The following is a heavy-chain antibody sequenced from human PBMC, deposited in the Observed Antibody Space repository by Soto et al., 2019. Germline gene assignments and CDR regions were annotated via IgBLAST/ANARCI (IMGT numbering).Heavy chain of an antibody. CDR2: IYYSGST. J-gene: IGHJ6*02. CDR1: GGSISSYY. Sequence: QVQLQESGPGLVKPSETLSLTCTVSGGSISSYYWSWIRQPPGKGLEWLGYIYYSGSTNYNPSLKSRVTISVDTSKNQFSLKLSSVTAADTAVYYCARDRYSGYGWHYYYYGMDVWGQGTTVTVSS. V-gene: IGHV4-59*01. D-gene: IGHD5-12*01. CDR3: ARDRYSGYGWHYYYYGMDV.